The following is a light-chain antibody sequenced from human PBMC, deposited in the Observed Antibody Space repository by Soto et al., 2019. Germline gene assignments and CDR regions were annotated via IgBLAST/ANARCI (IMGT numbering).Light chain of an antibody. CDR2: AAS. Sequence: DIQMTQSPSSLSASVGDRVTITCRASQGISNYLAWYQQKPGKVPKLLIYAASTLQSGVPSRFSCSGSGTDFPLTISSLQPEDVATDYCHKYNSAPLFTFGPGTKVDIK. CDR1: QGISNY. J-gene: IGKJ3*01. CDR3: HKYNSAPLFT. V-gene: IGKV1-27*01.